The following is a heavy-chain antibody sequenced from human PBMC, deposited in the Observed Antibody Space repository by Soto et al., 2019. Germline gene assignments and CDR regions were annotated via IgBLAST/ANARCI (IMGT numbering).Heavy chain of an antibody. CDR3: ARDNLRIGVVRAATHHYGIDV. Sequence: GGSLRLSCAASGFPFSSYSMNLVRQAPGKGLEWVSSISSSSSYIYYADSVKGRFTISRDNVKNSLYLQMNSLRAEDTAVYYCARDNLRIGVVRAATHHYGIDVWGQGTTVTFSS. CDR1: GFPFSSYS. V-gene: IGHV3-21*01. CDR2: ISSSSSYI. D-gene: IGHD2-2*01. J-gene: IGHJ6*02.